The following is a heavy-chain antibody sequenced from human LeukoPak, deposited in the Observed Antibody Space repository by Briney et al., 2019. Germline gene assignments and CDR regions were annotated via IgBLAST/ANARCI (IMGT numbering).Heavy chain of an antibody. D-gene: IGHD2-2*02. CDR1: GFTFNTFW. CDR3: ARDRCSSTSCYNTPNWFDP. V-gene: IGHV3-7*01. J-gene: IGHJ5*02. Sequence: PGRSLRLSCAASGFTFNTFWMTWLRQAPGKGREWVANIHQEGRTKYYADSVKGRFTISRDNANNALNLQINSLRAEDTALYYCARDRCSSTSCYNTPNWFDPWGQGTLVTVSS. CDR2: IHQEGRTK.